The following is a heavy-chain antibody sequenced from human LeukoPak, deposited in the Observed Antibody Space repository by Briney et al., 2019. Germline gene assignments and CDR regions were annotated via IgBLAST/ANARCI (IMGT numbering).Heavy chain of an antibody. Sequence: ASVKVSCKASGYTFTGYYMHWVRQAPGQGLEWMGWMNPNSGNTGYAQKFQGRVAMTRNTSISTAYMELSSLRSEDTAVYYCARNVRPYYFDYWGQGTLVTVSS. D-gene: IGHD3-10*02. J-gene: IGHJ4*02. CDR2: MNPNSGNT. CDR3: ARNVRPYYFDY. V-gene: IGHV1-8*02. CDR1: GYTFTGYY.